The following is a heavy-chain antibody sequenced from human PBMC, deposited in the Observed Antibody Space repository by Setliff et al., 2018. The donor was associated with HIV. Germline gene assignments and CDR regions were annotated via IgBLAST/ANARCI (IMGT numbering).Heavy chain of an antibody. J-gene: IGHJ6*03. Sequence: LSLTCTVSGVSISIYYWSWIRQPAGKGLEWIGRMYTSGGTDFNPSLKSRVTMSVDTSKSQVSLRLKSVTAADTAVYYCARDFITYGDYDQVYYYMDVWGKGTTVTVSS. CDR1: GVSISIYY. CDR2: MYTSGGT. CDR3: ARDFITYGDYDQVYYYMDV. V-gene: IGHV4-4*07. D-gene: IGHD4-17*01.